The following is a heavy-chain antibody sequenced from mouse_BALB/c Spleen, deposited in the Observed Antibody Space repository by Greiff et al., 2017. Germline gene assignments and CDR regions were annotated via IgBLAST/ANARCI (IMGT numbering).Heavy chain of an antibody. Sequence: EVMLVESGGGLVQPGGSRKLSCAASGFTFSSFGMHWVRQAPEKGLEWVAYISSGSSTIYYADTVKGRFTISRDNPKNTLFLQMTSLRSEDTAMYYCARSPSTMITTYAMDYWGQGTSVTVSS. V-gene: IGHV5-17*02. D-gene: IGHD2-4*01. CDR1: GFTFSSFG. J-gene: IGHJ4*01. CDR2: ISSGSSTI. CDR3: ARSPSTMITTYAMDY.